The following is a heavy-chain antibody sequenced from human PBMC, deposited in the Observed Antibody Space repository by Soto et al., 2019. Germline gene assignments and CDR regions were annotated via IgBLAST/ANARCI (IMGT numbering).Heavy chain of an antibody. CDR2: FFPRDSGA. CDR1: GYRFTTQW. V-gene: IGHV5-51*01. Sequence: GESLKISCVGSGYRFTTQWVAWVRQMPGKGLEWMGIFFPRDSGATYSPSFQGHVTISGDKSIGTTYLQWNSLKASDSAIYYCARGGEHGRNFYGMDVWGQGTTVTVSS. J-gene: IGHJ6*02. D-gene: IGHD1-26*01. CDR3: ARGGEHGRNFYGMDV.